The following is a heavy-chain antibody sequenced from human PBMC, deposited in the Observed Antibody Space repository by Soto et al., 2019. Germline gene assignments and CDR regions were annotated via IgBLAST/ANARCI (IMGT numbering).Heavy chain of an antibody. CDR2: ISYDGSNK. D-gene: IGHD1-26*01. CDR3: ARDLGYGMDV. Sequence: GGSLRLPCAASGFTFSSYAMHWVRQAPGKGLEWVAVISYDGSNKYYADSVKGRFTISRDNSKNTLYLQMNSLRAEDTAVYYCARDLGYGMDVWGQGTTVTVSS. J-gene: IGHJ6*02. V-gene: IGHV3-30-3*01. CDR1: GFTFSSYA.